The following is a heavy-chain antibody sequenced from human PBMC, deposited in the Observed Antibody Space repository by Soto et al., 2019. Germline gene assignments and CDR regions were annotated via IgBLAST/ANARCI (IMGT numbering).Heavy chain of an antibody. D-gene: IGHD6-13*01. CDR1: GFTFGDYY. V-gene: IGHV3-11*01. CDR2: IGNRGTGI. Sequence: GGSLSLSCAASGFTFGDYYMTWIRQAPGKGLEWVSFIGNRGTGIYYADSVKGRFTIFRDNAKNSLYLQMNSLRAEDTAMYYCARDLRAVGMASRFDPWGQGTLVTVSS. CDR3: ARDLRAVGMASRFDP. J-gene: IGHJ5*02.